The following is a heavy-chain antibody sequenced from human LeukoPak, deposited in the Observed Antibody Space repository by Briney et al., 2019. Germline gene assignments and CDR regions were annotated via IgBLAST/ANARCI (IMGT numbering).Heavy chain of an antibody. V-gene: IGHV4-59*08. Sequence: PSETLSPTCTVSGGSINGLYWSWIRQPPGKGLEWIGYIYYSGSTNYNPSLRSRVTISVDRSKNQFSLKMNSVTAADTAMYYCAGLHFAAAEEFDPWGQGTLVTVSS. J-gene: IGHJ5*02. D-gene: IGHD6-13*01. CDR1: GGSINGLY. CDR3: AGLHFAAAEEFDP. CDR2: IYYSGST.